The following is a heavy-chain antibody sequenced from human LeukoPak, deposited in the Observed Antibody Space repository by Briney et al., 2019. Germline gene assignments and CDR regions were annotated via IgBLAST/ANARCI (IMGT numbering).Heavy chain of an antibody. CDR2: ISSSSSYI. CDR1: GFTFSSYS. CDR3: ARATWDPNYYYYMDV. J-gene: IGHJ6*03. Sequence: GGSLRLSCAASGFTFSSYSMNWVRQAPGKGLEWVSSISSSSSYIYYADSVKGRFTISRDNAKNSLFLQTNSLRAEDTAVYFCARATWDPNYYYYMDVWGKGTTVTISS. V-gene: IGHV3-21*01. D-gene: IGHD1-26*01.